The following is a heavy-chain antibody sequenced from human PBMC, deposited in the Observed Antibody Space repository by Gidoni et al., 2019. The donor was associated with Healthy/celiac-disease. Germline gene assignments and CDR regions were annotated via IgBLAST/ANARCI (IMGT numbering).Heavy chain of an antibody. J-gene: IGHJ4*02. CDR3: ARDLLCGGGSCYGFDY. CDR2: INPSGGST. V-gene: IGHV1-46*01. D-gene: IGHD2-15*01. Sequence: QVQLVQSGAEVKKPGASVKVSCKASGYTFPSYYMTWVRQDPGQGLEWMGIINPSGGSTSYEQKFQGRGTMTRDTSTSTVYMELSSLRSEDTAVYYCARDLLCGGGSCYGFDYWGQGTLVTVSS. CDR1: GYTFPSYY.